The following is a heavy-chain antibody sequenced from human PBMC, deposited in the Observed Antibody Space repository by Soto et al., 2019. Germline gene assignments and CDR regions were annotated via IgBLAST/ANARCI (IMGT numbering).Heavy chain of an antibody. CDR1: GGTFSSYA. V-gene: IGHV1-69*01. Sequence: QVQLVQSGAEVKKPGSSVKVSCKASGGTFSSYAISWVRQAPGQVLEWMGVIIPIFGTANYAQKFQGRVTLTADESTSTAYMELSSLISEDTAVYYCARGYYDPPGAFDIWGQGTMVPVSS. D-gene: IGHD3-22*01. CDR3: ARGYYDPPGAFDI. CDR2: IIPIFGTA. J-gene: IGHJ3*02.